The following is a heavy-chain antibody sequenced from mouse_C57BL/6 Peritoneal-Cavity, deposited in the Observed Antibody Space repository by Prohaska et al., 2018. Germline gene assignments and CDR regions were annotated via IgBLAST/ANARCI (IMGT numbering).Heavy chain of an antibody. CDR2: FDPSDSYT. Sequence: KASGYTFTSYWMHWVKQRPGQGLEWIGEFDPSDSYTNYNQKFKGKATLTVDKSSSTAYMQLSSLTSEDSAVYYCARWYYGSSFDYWGQGTTLTVSS. J-gene: IGHJ2*01. CDR1: GYTFTSYW. D-gene: IGHD1-1*01. CDR3: ARWYYGSSFDY. V-gene: IGHV1-69*02.